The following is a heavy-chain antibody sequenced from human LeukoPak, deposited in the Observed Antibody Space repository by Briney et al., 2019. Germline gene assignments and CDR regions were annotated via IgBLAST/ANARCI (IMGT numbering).Heavy chain of an antibody. CDR1: GYTFTSYY. CDR3: AREFRISSSHWYDYYGMDV. CDR2: INPSGGST. J-gene: IGHJ6*02. V-gene: IGHV1-46*01. D-gene: IGHD6-19*01. Sequence: ASVKVSCKASGYTFTSYYMHWVRQAPGQGLEWMGIINPSGGSTSYAQKFQGRVTMTRDTSTSTVYMELSSLRSEDTAVYYCAREFRISSSHWYDYYGMDVWGQGTTVTVSS.